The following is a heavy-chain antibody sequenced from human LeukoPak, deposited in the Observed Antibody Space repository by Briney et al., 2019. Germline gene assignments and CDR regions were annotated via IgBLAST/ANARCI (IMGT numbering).Heavy chain of an antibody. CDR2: FYSSTRT. V-gene: IGHV4-61*09. Sequence: PSETLSLTCTVSGDSLTSGSRYWSWIRQPAGKGLEWIGHFYSSTRTTYNPSLESRVTISVDTSKNQFSLKLSSVTAADTAVYYCARQSSSGWYSWFDPWGQGTLVTVSS. D-gene: IGHD6-19*01. CDR1: GDSLTSGSRY. J-gene: IGHJ5*02. CDR3: ARQSSSGWYSWFDP.